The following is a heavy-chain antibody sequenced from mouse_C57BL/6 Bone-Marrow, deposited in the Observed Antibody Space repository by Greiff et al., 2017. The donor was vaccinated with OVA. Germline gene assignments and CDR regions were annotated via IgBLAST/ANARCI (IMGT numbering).Heavy chain of an antibody. J-gene: IGHJ2*01. D-gene: IGHD1-1*01. Sequence: VQLQQPGAELVKPGASVKLSCMASGYTFTSYWMHWVKQRPGQGLEWIGMIHPNSGSTNYNEKFKSKATLTVDKSSSTAYMQLSSLTSEDSAVYYCHYYGSSSFDYWGQGTTLTVSS. V-gene: IGHV1-64*01. CDR3: HYYGSSSFDY. CDR1: GYTFTSYW. CDR2: IHPNSGST.